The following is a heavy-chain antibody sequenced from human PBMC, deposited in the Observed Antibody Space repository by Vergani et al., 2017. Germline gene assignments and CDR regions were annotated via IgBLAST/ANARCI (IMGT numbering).Heavy chain of an antibody. V-gene: IGHV3-30*18. Sequence: QVSLVESGGGVVQPGRSLTLTCSASGFGFKNFAIHWVRQAPGKGLEWVAVISYDGSNKYYADSVKGRFTISRDNSKNTLYLQMNSLRAEDTAVYYCAKDGIAAAGYHMYYFDYWGQGTLVTVSS. CDR1: GFGFKNFA. CDR2: ISYDGSNK. D-gene: IGHD6-13*01. J-gene: IGHJ4*02. CDR3: AKDGIAAAGYHMYYFDY.